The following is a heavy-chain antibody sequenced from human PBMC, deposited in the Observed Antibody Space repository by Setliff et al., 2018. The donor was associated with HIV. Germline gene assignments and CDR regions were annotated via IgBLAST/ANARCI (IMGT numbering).Heavy chain of an antibody. CDR1: GYTFTGYY. D-gene: IGHD3-22*01. J-gene: IGHJ4*02. Sequence: ASVKVSCKASGYTFTGYYMNWVRQAPGQGLEWMGIINPSGGGTTYAQKFQGRVTMTRDTSTDTLYMDLSSLTSEDTAVYYCVRGMTSYDSSGYSIPYYFDYWGQGTLVTVSS. V-gene: IGHV1-46*01. CDR3: VRGMTSYDSSGYSIPYYFDY. CDR2: INPSGGGT.